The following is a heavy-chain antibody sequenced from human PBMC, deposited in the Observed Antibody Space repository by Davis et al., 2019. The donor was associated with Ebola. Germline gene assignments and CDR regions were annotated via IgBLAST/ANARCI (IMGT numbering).Heavy chain of an antibody. V-gene: IGHV3-7*03. J-gene: IGHJ4*02. CDR3: AREPNSFDF. CDR2: INPNGTET. Sequence: GESLKISCAASGFTFVNFWMTWVRQAPGKGLEWVANINPNGTETNYVDSVKGRFTISRDNAKNSLFLQMNSLRADDTGLYFCAREPNSFDFWGQGALVTVST. CDR1: GFTFVNFW.